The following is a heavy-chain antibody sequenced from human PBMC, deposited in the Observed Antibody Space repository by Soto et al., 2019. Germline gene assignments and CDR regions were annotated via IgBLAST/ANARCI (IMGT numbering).Heavy chain of an antibody. CDR1: GFTFSDYA. CDR3: AMGGRLWLGTSVFSY. CDR2: VSHDGRNT. V-gene: IGHV3-30*03. J-gene: IGHJ4*02. Sequence: VQLVESGGGVVQPGRSLRLSCAASGFTFSDYAMHWVRQAPGKGLEWVAVVSHDGRNTHYADSVKGRFTISRDSSKNMVYQELTSLRSEDTVVCSCAMGGRLWLGTSVFSYWREGALFTVSS. D-gene: IGHD6-19*01.